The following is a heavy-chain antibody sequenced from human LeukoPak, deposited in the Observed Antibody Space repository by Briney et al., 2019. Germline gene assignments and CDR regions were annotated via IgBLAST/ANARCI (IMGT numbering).Heavy chain of an antibody. CDR1: GYTSTSYG. CDR3: ASGAEYYDFWSGYFDY. D-gene: IGHD3-3*01. V-gene: IGHV1-18*01. CDR2: ISTYNGNT. Sequence: GASVKVSCKASGYTSTSYGISWVRQAPGQGLEWMGWISTYNGNTNYAQKLQGRVTMTTDTSTSTAYMELRSLRSDDTAVYYCASGAEYYDFWSGYFDYWGQGTLVTVSS. J-gene: IGHJ4*02.